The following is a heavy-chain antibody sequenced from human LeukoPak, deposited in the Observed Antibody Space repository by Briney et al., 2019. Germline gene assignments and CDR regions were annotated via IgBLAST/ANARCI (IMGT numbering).Heavy chain of an antibody. CDR2: IYYSGST. CDR3: ARAASGWYFDY. D-gene: IGHD6-19*01. CDR1: GGSISSYY. V-gene: IGHV4-59*01. J-gene: IGHJ4*02. Sequence: SQTLSLTCAVSGGSISSYYWSWIRQPPGKGLEWIGYIYYSGSTNYNPSLKSRVTISVDTSKNQFSLKLSSVTAADTAVYYCARAASGWYFDYWGQGTLVTVSS.